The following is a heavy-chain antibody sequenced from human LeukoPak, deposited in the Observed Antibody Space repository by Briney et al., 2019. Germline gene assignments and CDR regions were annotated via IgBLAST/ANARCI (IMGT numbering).Heavy chain of an antibody. CDR3: AKECGRDYDDRAFDI. J-gene: IGHJ3*02. Sequence: GGSLRLSCAASGFTFSSYAMSWVRQAPGKGLEWVSLISASGGSTYYADSLKGRFTISRDNSRNTLYLQMSSLTAEDTAVYYCAKECGRDYDDRAFDIWGRGTMVTASS. CDR1: GFTFSSYA. CDR2: ISASGGST. V-gene: IGHV3-23*01. D-gene: IGHD3-22*01.